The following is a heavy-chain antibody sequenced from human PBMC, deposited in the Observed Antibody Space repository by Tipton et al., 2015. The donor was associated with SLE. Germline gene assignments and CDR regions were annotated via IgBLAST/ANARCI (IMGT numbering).Heavy chain of an antibody. D-gene: IGHD3-16*01. V-gene: IGHV3-53*01. J-gene: IGHJ6*03. CDR3: ARETRGYYYYMDV. Sequence: GSLRLSCAASGFTVSSNYMSWVRQAPGKGLEWVSVIYSGGSTYYADSVKGRFTISRDNAKNSLYLQMNSLRAEDTAVYYCARETRGYYYYMDVWGKGTTVTVSS. CDR1: GFTVSSNY. CDR2: IYSGGST.